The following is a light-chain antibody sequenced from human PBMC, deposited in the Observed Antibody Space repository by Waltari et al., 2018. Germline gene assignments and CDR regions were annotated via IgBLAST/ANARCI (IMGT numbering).Light chain of an antibody. CDR3: SSYTTSATLV. CDR1: SSDVGNYDY. CDR2: DLT. J-gene: IGLJ1*01. V-gene: IGLV2-14*03. Sequence: QSALTQPASVSGSPGQSITISCTGTSSDVGNYDYVTWYQQHPGKAPKFMIYDLTNRPSGVSNRCSGTKSGNTASLTISGLQTQDEADYYCSSYTTSATLVFGTGTKVTVL.